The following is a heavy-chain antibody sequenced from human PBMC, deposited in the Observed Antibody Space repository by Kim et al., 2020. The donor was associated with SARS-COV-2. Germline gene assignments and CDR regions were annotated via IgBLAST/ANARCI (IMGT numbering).Heavy chain of an antibody. CDR1: GYTFTSYD. CDR3: ARGGIAARPGLVRYYYYYYMDV. V-gene: IGHV1-8*01. J-gene: IGHJ6*03. D-gene: IGHD6-6*01. CDR2: MNPNSGNT. Sequence: ASVKVSCKASGYTFTSYDINWVRQATGQGLEWMGWMNPNSGNTGYAQKFQGRVTMTRNTSISTAYMELSSLRSEDTAVYYCARGGIAARPGLVRYYYYYYMDVWGKGTTVTVSS.